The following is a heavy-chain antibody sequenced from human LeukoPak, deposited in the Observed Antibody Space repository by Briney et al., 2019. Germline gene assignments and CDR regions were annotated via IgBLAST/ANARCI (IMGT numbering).Heavy chain of an antibody. CDR1: GFTFSSYA. V-gene: IGHV3-23*01. J-gene: IGHJ4*02. Sequence: TGGSLRLSCAASGFTFSSYAMSWVRQAPGKGLEWVSVISGSGGTTYYADSVKGRFTISRDNSKNTLYLQMNSLRAEDTAVYYCARVRGRQFDYWGQGTLVTVSS. CDR3: ARVRGRQFDY. CDR2: ISGSGGTT. D-gene: IGHD3-10*01.